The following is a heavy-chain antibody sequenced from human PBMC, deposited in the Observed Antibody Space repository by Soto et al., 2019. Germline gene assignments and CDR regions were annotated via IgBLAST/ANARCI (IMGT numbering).Heavy chain of an antibody. Sequence: DVHLVESGGGLVQPGQSLRLSCEDSGFTFSMYSMSWVRQAPGKGLEWVAKIPQEGGDGHYLDSVKGRFFISRDNAKNSRYLQMNSLRGEDTAIYYCARDHLILPAHDFFYGSDVWGKGATVTVSS. CDR1: GFTFSMYS. V-gene: IGHV3-7*03. D-gene: IGHD2-15*01. CDR2: IPQEGGDG. J-gene: IGHJ6*04. CDR3: ARDHLILPAHDFFYGSDV.